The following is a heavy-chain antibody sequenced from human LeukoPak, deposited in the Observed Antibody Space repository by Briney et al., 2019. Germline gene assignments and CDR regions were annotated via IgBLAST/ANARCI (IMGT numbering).Heavy chain of an antibody. V-gene: IGHV4-34*01. D-gene: IGHD3-10*01. Sequence: SETLSLTCAVYGGSFSGYYWSWIRQPPGKGLEWIGEINHSGSTNYNPSLKSRVTISVDTSKNQFSLKLSSVTAADTAVYYCARARVYYYGSGRPHDAFDIWGQGTMVTVSS. CDR3: ARARVYYYGSGRPHDAFDI. CDR1: GGSFSGYY. CDR2: INHSGST. J-gene: IGHJ3*02.